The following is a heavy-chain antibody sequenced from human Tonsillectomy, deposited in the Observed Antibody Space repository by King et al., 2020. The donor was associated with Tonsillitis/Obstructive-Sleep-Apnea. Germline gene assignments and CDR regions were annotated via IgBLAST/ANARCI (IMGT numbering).Heavy chain of an antibody. J-gene: IGHJ3*02. D-gene: IGHD3-22*01. CDR3: ARDTNYHSNGYYYDVFDM. CDR2: IKEDGSET. Sequence: VQLVESGGGLVRPGGSLRLSCTASQFTLGTYWMTWVRQAPGKGLEWVANIKEDGSETYYVDSVKGRFTISRDNAKNSLYLQMNSLKAEDTAVYHCARDTNYHSNGYYYDVFDMWGQGTMVTVSS. V-gene: IGHV3-7*01. CDR1: QFTLGTYW.